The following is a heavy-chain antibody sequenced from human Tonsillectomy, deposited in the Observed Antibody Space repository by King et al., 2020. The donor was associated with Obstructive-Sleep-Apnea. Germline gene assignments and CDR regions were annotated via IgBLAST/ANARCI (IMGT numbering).Heavy chain of an antibody. CDR3: ARGNADTAIPFDY. Sequence: VQLVQSGAAVKKPGSSVKVSCKASGGTFSSLAISWVRQAPGQGLEWMGRIIPLLAIVNYAQNLQGRVMITADKFTSTAYMELSSLRSEDTAVYYCARGNADTAIPFDYWGQGTLVTVSS. D-gene: IGHD5-18*01. CDR1: GGTFSSLA. V-gene: IGHV1-69*09. CDR2: IIPLLAIV. J-gene: IGHJ4*02.